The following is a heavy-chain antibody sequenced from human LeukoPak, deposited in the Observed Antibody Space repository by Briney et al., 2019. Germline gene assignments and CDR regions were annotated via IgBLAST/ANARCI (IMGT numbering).Heavy chain of an antibody. J-gene: IGHJ3*02. CDR3: ARGGANWDPDDAFDI. Sequence: ASVKVSCKASGYTFTSYGITWVRRAHGQGLEWLGWIRVYNGNTNYAKNFQDRVTMTTDTSTNTAYMELSSLRFDDTAVYYCARGGANWDPDDAFDIWGQGTMVTVSS. CDR1: GYTFTSYG. V-gene: IGHV1-18*01. CDR2: IRVYNGNT. D-gene: IGHD7-27*01.